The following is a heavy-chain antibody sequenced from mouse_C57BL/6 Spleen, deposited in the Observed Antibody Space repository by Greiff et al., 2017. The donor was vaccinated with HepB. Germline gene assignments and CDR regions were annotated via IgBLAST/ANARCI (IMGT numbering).Heavy chain of an antibody. CDR1: SYTFTSYW. CDR2: INPSNGGT. CDR3: AREGYSNYPWFAY. V-gene: IGHV1-53*01. D-gene: IGHD2-5*01. J-gene: IGHJ3*01. Sequence: QVQLQQPGTELVKPGASVKLSCKASSYTFTSYWMHWVKQRPGQGLEWIGNINPSNGGTNYNEKFKSKATLTVDKSSSTAYMQLSSLTSEDSAVYYCAREGYSNYPWFAYWGQGTLVTVSA.